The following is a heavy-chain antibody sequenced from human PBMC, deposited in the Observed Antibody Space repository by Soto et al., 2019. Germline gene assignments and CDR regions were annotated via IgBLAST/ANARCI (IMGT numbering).Heavy chain of an antibody. CDR2: INPILGIA. Sequence: GASVKVSCKASGGTFSSYTISWVRQAPGQGLEWMGRINPILGIANYAQKFQGRVTITADKSTSTAYMELSSLRSEDTAVYYCAREDFGVVRHNWFDPWGQGTLVTXSS. J-gene: IGHJ5*02. V-gene: IGHV1-69*02. CDR1: GGTFSSYT. D-gene: IGHD3-3*01. CDR3: AREDFGVVRHNWFDP.